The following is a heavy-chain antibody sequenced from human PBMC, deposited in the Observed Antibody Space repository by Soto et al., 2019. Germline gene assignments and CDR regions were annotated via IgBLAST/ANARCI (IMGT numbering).Heavy chain of an antibody. D-gene: IGHD4-4*01. CDR3: AREEGRDHLMTTYYFSGMDV. CDR2: IIPIFGTA. CDR1: GDTFSSYD. J-gene: IGHJ6*02. V-gene: IGHV1-69*13. Sequence: SVKVSCKASGDTFSSYDISRVRQAPGQGLEWKGRIIPIFGTANYAQKFQGRVTINADESTSTAYMELSSLRSEDTAVYYCAREEGRDHLMTTYYFSGMDVLGQGTTVTVSS.